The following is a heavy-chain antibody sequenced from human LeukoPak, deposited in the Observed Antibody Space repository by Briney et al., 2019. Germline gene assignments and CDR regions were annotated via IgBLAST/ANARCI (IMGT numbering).Heavy chain of an antibody. V-gene: IGHV3-48*01. J-gene: IGHJ4*02. CDR3: AKSSGGGLLDY. CDR1: GFTFSSYS. CDR2: ISRSSSTI. Sequence: GGSLRLSCAASGFTFSSYSMNWVRQAPGKGLEWVSYISRSSSTIYYADSVKGRFTISRDNSKNTLYLQMNSLRAEDTAVYYCAKSSGGGLLDYWGQGTLVTVSS. D-gene: IGHD3-16*01.